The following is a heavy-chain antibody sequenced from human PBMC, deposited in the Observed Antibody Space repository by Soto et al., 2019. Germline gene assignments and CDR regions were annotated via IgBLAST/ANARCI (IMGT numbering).Heavy chain of an antibody. D-gene: IGHD3-16*02. Sequence: QITLKESGPTLVKPTQTLTLTCTFSGFSLSTSGVGVGWIRQPPGKALEWLALIYWDDDKRYSPSLKSRLTLNKDTSKNQVVLTMTNMDPLDTATYYCAHRPVWGSYRPYYFDYWGQGTLVTVSS. J-gene: IGHJ4*02. CDR2: IYWDDDK. V-gene: IGHV2-5*02. CDR3: AHRPVWGSYRPYYFDY. CDR1: GFSLSTSGVG.